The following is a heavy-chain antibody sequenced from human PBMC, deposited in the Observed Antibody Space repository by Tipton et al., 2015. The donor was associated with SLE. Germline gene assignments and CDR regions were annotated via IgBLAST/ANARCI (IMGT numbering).Heavy chain of an antibody. CDR1: GGSISSHY. J-gene: IGHJ4*02. V-gene: IGHV4-59*11. D-gene: IGHD6-6*01. Sequence: TLSLTCTVSGGSISSHYWSWIRQPPGKGLEWIGYIDDSGNTDYTPSLKSRVTISVDTSKNQFSLKLSSVTAADTAVYYCARESQSFSSSGYWGQGTLVTISS. CDR2: IDDSGNT. CDR3: ARESQSFSSSGY.